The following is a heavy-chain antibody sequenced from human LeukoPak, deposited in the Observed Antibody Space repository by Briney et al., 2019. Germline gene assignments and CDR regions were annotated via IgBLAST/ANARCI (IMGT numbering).Heavy chain of an antibody. CDR1: GYSISSGYY. J-gene: IGHJ4*02. V-gene: IGHV4-38-2*02. D-gene: IGHD3-22*01. CDR2: IYHSGGT. CDR3: ASWDSSFFDY. Sequence: SETLSLTCTVSGYSISSGYYWGWIRQPPGKGLEWIGSIYHSGGTYYNPSLKSRVTISVDTSKNQFSLKLSSVTAADTAVYYCASWDSSFFDYWGQGTLVTVYS.